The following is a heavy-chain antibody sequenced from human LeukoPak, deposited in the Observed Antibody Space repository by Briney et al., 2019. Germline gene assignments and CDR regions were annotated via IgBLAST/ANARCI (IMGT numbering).Heavy chain of an antibody. D-gene: IGHD4-17*01. V-gene: IGHV5-51*01. Sequence: GESLKISCEGSGYSFTSYWIGWVRQMPGKGLEWMGIIHPSDSDTRYSPSFQGQVTISADNSIGTAYLQWSSLKASDTAIYYCARQPPTVTVGRHHFDYWGQGTLVTVSS. J-gene: IGHJ4*02. CDR3: ARQPPTVTVGRHHFDY. CDR1: GYSFTSYW. CDR2: IHPSDSDT.